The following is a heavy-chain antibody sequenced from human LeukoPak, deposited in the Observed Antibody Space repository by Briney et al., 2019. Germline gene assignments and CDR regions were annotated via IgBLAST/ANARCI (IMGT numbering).Heavy chain of an antibody. J-gene: IGHJ4*02. V-gene: IGHV3-21*04. D-gene: IGHD3-10*01. Sequence: PGGSLRLSCAASGFTFSSYSMNWVRQAPGKGLEWVSSISSSSSYIYYADSVKGRFTISRDNAENSLYLQMNSLRAEDMALYYCAKDSGGRHTGGPFDYWGQGTLVTVSS. CDR2: ISSSSSYI. CDR1: GFTFSSYS. CDR3: AKDSGGRHTGGPFDY.